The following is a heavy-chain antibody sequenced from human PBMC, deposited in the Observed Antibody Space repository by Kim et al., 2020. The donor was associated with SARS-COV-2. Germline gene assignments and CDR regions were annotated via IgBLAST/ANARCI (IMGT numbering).Heavy chain of an antibody. Sequence: SETLSLTCTVSGGSISSYYWSWIRQPPGKGLEWIGYIYYSGSTNYNPSLKSRVTISVDTSKNQFSLKLSSVTAADTAVYYCARANRGVTRYYGMDVWGQGTTVTVSS. J-gene: IGHJ6*02. D-gene: IGHD3-10*01. V-gene: IGHV4-59*01. CDR3: ARANRGVTRYYGMDV. CDR1: GGSISSYY. CDR2: IYYSGST.